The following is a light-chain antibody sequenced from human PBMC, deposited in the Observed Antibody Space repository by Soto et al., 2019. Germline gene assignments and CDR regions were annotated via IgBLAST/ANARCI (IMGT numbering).Light chain of an antibody. J-gene: IGKJ1*01. CDR2: GAS. CDR3: QQYGSSPLVT. CDR1: QSVSSNY. Sequence: EIVMTQSPATLSVSPGERATLSCRASQSVSSNYLAWYQQKPGQAPRLLIFGASNRATGIPDRFSGSGSGTDFTLTISRLEPEDFAVYYCQQYGSSPLVTFGQGTKVDIK. V-gene: IGKV3-20*01.